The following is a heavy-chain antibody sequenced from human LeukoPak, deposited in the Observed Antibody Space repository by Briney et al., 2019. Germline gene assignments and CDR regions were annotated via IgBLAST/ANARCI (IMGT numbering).Heavy chain of an antibody. D-gene: IGHD3-9*01. J-gene: IGHJ5*02. CDR2: IYYSGST. CDR1: GGSISSYY. Sequence: SETLSLTCTVSGGSISSYYWSWIRQPPGKGLEWIGYIYYSGSTNYNPSLKSRVTISVDTSKNQFSLKLSSVTAADTAVYYCARERYFDWLLFRSNWFDPWGQGTLVTVSS. CDR3: ARERYFDWLLFRSNWFDP. V-gene: IGHV4-59*12.